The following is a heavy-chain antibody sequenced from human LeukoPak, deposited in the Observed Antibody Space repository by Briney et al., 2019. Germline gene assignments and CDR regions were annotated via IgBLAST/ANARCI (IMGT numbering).Heavy chain of an antibody. V-gene: IGHV4-61*01. Sequence: PSETLSLTCAVSGGSVRRVSLYWALIRQSPGKGLEWFGYVYYIGSTNYNPSLKSRVSISIDTSKNQFSLKLNSVTAADTAVYYCARGGPSWWYGFDTWGQGTMVTVSS. J-gene: IGHJ3*02. CDR3: ARGGPSWWYGFDT. D-gene: IGHD2-15*01. CDR2: VYYIGST. CDR1: GGSVRRVSLY.